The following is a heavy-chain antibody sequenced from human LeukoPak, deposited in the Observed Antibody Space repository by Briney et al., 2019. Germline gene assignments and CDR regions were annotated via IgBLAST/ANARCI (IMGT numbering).Heavy chain of an antibody. V-gene: IGHV4-39*01. CDR1: GGSISSSSYY. Sequence: PSETLSLTCTVSGGSISSSSYYWGWIRQPPGKGLEWIGSIYYSGSTYYNPFLKSRVTISVDTSKNQFSLKLSSVTAADTAVYYCARHPAHDAFDIWGQGTMVTVSS. J-gene: IGHJ3*02. CDR3: ARHPAHDAFDI. CDR2: IYYSGST.